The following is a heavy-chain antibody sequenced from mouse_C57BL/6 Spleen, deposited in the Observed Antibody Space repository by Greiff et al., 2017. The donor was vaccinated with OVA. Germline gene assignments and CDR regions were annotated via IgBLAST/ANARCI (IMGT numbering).Heavy chain of an antibody. Sequence: ESGPGLVKPSQSLSLTCSVTGYSITSGYYWNWLRQFPGNKLEWMGYISYDGSNNYNPSLKNRISITRDTSKNQFFLKLNSVTTEDTATYYCARGEPYYAMDYWGQGTSVTVSS. V-gene: IGHV3-6*01. CDR3: ARGEPYYAMDY. CDR1: GYSITSGYY. CDR2: ISYDGSN. J-gene: IGHJ4*01.